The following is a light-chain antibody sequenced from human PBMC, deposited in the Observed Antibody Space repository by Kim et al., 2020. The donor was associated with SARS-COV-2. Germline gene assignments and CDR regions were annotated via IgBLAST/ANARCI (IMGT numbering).Light chain of an antibody. V-gene: IGKV1D-16*02. CDR2: TAS. CDR1: ERIRTW. CDR3: KQYNTYPLT. J-gene: IGKJ4*01. Sequence: SVGDRVTRCCRAKERIRTWLDWCQQRQEKAPTTLIYTASSLQSGVPPRFSGSGAGTDFTLTKSSPRPENFATFYTKQYNTYPLTFGGGT.